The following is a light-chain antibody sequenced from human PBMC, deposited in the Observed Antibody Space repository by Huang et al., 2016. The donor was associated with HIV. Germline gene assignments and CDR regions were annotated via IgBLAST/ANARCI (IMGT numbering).Light chain of an antibody. CDR1: QDIGKY. Sequence: DIQMTQSPSSLSASIGDRVTITCQASQDIGKYLNWYQQKSRQAPKLLIFDASNLQTGVSSRFSGSGSGTDFTFTINTLQPEDIATYYCQHYDSLPPWTFGQGTRVQI. V-gene: IGKV1-33*01. CDR3: QHYDSLPPWT. J-gene: IGKJ1*01. CDR2: DAS.